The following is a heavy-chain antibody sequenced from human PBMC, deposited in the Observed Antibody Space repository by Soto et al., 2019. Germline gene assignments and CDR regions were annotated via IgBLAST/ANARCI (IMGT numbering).Heavy chain of an antibody. CDR1: GFTVSSNY. D-gene: IGHD6-13*01. Sequence: EVQLVETGGGLIQPGGSLRLSCAASGFTVSSNYMSWVRQAPGKGLEWVSVIYSGGSTYYADSVKGRFTISRDNSKNTLYLQMNSLRAEDTAVYYCARDSGYSSSWPPYFDSWGQGTLVTVSS. V-gene: IGHV3-53*02. J-gene: IGHJ4*02. CDR3: ARDSGYSSSWPPYFDS. CDR2: IYSGGST.